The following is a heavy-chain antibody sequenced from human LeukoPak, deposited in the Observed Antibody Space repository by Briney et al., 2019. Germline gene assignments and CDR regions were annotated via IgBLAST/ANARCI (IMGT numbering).Heavy chain of an antibody. CDR1: GYTFTGYY. Sequence: ASVKVSCKASGYTFTGYYMHWVRQAPGQGLEWMGIINSSGGSTSYAQKFQGRVTMTRDMSTSTVYMELSSLRSEDTAVYYCAREVIAVAGTRGYYFDYWGQGTLVTVSS. CDR2: INSSGGST. J-gene: IGHJ4*02. D-gene: IGHD6-19*01. V-gene: IGHV1-46*01. CDR3: AREVIAVAGTRGYYFDY.